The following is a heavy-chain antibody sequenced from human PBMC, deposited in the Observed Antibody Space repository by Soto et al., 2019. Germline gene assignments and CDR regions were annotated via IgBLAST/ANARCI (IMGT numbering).Heavy chain of an antibody. CDR3: ARGIAAAGRAHGSDYFDY. V-gene: IGHV4-59*01. J-gene: IGHJ4*02. CDR2: IYYSGST. D-gene: IGHD6-13*01. Sequence: SETLSLTCTVSGGSISSYYWSWTRQPPGKGLEWIGYIYYSGSTNYNPSLKSRVTISVDTSKNQFSLKLSSVTAADTAVYYCARGIAAAGRAHGSDYFDYWGQGTLVTVS. CDR1: GGSISSYY.